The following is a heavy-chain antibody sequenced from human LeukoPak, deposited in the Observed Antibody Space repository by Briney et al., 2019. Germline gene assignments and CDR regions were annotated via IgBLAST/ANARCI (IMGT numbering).Heavy chain of an antibody. CDR3: ARTNNWNDMGY. CDR1: GGTFSSYA. J-gene: IGHJ4*02. D-gene: IGHD1-1*01. CDR2: IIPIFGTA. Sequence: GASVKVSCKASGGTFSSYAISWVRQAPGQGLEWMGGIIPIFGTANYAQKFEGRVTITTDESTSTAYMELSSLRSEDTAVYYCARTNNWNDMGYWGQGTLVTVSS. V-gene: IGHV1-69*05.